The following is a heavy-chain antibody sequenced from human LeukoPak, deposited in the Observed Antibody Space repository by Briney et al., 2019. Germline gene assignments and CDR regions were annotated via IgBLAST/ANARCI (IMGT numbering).Heavy chain of an antibody. V-gene: IGHV3-48*03. J-gene: IGHJ4*02. Sequence: GGSLRLSCAASGFTFSGYEMNWVRQAPGKGLEWVSHISTSGVTIHYSDSVRGRFTITRDNAKNSLYLQMNSLRVEDTAVYYCARDGVAAQTVFDYWGQGTLVTVSS. CDR1: GFTFSGYE. D-gene: IGHD6-13*01. CDR2: ISTSGVTI. CDR3: ARDGVAAQTVFDY.